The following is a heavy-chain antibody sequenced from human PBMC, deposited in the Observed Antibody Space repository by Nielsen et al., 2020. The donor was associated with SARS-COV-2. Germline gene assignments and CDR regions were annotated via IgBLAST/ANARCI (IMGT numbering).Heavy chain of an antibody. Sequence: SVKVSCKASGYTFTYRHLHWVRQAPRQALEWMGWITPFNGNTNYAQKFQDRVTITRDRSMSTAYMELSNLRSEDTAMYYCAVDYIDAFDIWGQGTMVTVSS. J-gene: IGHJ3*02. CDR2: ITPFNGNT. CDR1: GYTFTYRH. CDR3: AVDYIDAFDI. V-gene: IGHV1-45*03. D-gene: IGHD4-11*01.